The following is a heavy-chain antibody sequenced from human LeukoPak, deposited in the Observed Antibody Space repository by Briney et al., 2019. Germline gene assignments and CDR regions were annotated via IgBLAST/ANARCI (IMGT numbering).Heavy chain of an antibody. J-gene: IGHJ6*02. CDR1: GFTFSSYW. V-gene: IGHV3-7*01. D-gene: IGHD3-3*01. CDR2: IKQDGSEK. CDR3: ATYDFWSGYPPYYYYYGMDV. Sequence: RGSLRLSCAASGFTFSSYWMSWVRQAPGKGLEWVANIKQDGSEKYYVDSVKGRFTISRDNAKNSLYLQMNSLRAEDTAVYYCATYDFWSGYPPYYYYYGMDVWGQGTTVTVSS.